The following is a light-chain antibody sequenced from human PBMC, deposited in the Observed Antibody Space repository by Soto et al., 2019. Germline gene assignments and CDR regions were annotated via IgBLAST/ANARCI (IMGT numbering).Light chain of an antibody. V-gene: IGLV1-44*01. J-gene: IGLJ1*01. CDR2: SNN. CDR3: AAWDDSLNPSV. Sequence: QSVLTQPHSASGAPGQRVTISCSGSSSNVGSNTVSWYQQFPGTAPKLLIHSNNKRPSGVPDRFSGSKSGTSASLAISGLQSEDESDYYCAAWDDSLNPSVFGGGTKVTVL. CDR1: SSNVGSNT.